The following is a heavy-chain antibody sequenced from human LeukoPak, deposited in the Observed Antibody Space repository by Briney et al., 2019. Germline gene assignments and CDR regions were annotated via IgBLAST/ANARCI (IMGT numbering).Heavy chain of an antibody. CDR3: ARAPVEMATIYFDY. Sequence: SQTLYLTCAVSGGSISSGGYSWSWIRQPPGKGLEWIGYIYHSGSTYYNPSLKSRVTISVDRSKNQFSLKLSSVTAADTAVYYCARAPVEMATIYFDYWGQGTLVTVSS. D-gene: IGHD5-12*01. V-gene: IGHV4-30-2*01. CDR1: GGSISSGGYS. J-gene: IGHJ4*02. CDR2: IYHSGST.